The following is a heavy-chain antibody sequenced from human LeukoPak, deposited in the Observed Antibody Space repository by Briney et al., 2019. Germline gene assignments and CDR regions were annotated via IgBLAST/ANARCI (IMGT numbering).Heavy chain of an antibody. CDR1: GGSISSYY. D-gene: IGHD3-22*01. J-gene: IGHJ3*02. CDR2: IYYSGST. V-gene: IGHV4-59*01. CDR3: ARVSHYYDSSGYYYVRAFDI. Sequence: SETLSLTCTVSGGSISSYYWSWIRQPPGKGLEWIGYIYYSGSTNYNLSLKSRVTISVHTSKNQFSLKLSSVTAADTAVYYCARVSHYYDSSGYYYVRAFDIWGQGTMVTVSS.